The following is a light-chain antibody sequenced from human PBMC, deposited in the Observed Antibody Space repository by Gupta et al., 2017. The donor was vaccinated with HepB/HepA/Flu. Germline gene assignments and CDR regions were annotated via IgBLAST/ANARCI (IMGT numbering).Light chain of an antibody. CDR2: VAS. CDR3: QQYNDWPLS. CDR1: QNVRRN. J-gene: IGKJ4*01. V-gene: IGKV3-15*01. Sequence: EIVLTQSPGTLSLSPGERATLSCRASQNVRRNLAWYQQKPGQPPRLLMYVASTRASTVPARFSGTGSGTDFTLTISSLQSEDFGAYFCQQYNDWPLSFGGGTKVEIK.